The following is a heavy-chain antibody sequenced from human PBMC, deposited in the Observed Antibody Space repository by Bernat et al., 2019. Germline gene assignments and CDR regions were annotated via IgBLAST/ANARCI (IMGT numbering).Heavy chain of an antibody. CDR1: GFTFSSYS. J-gene: IGHJ4*02. V-gene: IGHV3-21*01. Sequence: EVQLVESGGGLVKPGGSLRLSCAASGFTFSSYSMNWVRQAPGKGLEWVSSISSSSGYIYYADSVKGRFTISRDNAKNSLYLQMNSLRAEDTAVYYCARATLGGFDYWGQGTLVTVSS. CDR3: ARATLGGFDY. D-gene: IGHD3-10*01. CDR2: ISSSSGYI.